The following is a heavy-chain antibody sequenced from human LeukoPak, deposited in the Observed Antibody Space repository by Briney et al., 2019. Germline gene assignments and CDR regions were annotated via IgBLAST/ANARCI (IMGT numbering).Heavy chain of an antibody. J-gene: IGHJ5*02. CDR3: AREVPGRKTITFYA. Sequence: ASVKVSCKASGYTFTSYFIDWVRQAPGQGLEWMGIINPRGPSTSYAQKFQGRITMTTDTSTNTVYMELATLRSEDTALYYCAREVPGRKTITFYAWGQGTLVTVSS. CDR1: GYTFTSYF. V-gene: IGHV1-46*01. D-gene: IGHD2/OR15-2a*01. CDR2: INPRGPST.